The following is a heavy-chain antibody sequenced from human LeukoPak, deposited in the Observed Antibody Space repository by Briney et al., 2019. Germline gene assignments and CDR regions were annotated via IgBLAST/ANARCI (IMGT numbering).Heavy chain of an antibody. CDR2: INPNSGGT. D-gene: IGHD3-10*01. J-gene: IGHJ4*02. Sequence: GASVKVSCKASGYTFTGYYMHWVRQAPGQGLEWMGWINPNSGGTNYAQKFQGRVTMTRDTSISTAYMELSRLRSDDTAVYYCARDFRGYYYGSGSYYYYFDYWGQGTLVTVSS. V-gene: IGHV1-2*02. CDR1: GYTFTGYY. CDR3: ARDFRGYYYGSGSYYYYFDY.